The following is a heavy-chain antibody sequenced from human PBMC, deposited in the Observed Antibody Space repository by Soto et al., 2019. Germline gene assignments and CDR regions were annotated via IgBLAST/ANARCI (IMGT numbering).Heavy chain of an antibody. Sequence: SETLSLTCTVSGGSISSYYWSWIRQPPGKGLEWIGYIYYSGSTNYNPSLKSRVTISVDTSKNQFSLKLSSVTAADTAVYYCAVSYCSSSSCYTPDAFDIWGQGTMVTVSS. CDR3: AVSYCSSSSCYTPDAFDI. CDR2: IYYSGST. D-gene: IGHD2-2*02. J-gene: IGHJ3*02. V-gene: IGHV4-59*01. CDR1: GGSISSYY.